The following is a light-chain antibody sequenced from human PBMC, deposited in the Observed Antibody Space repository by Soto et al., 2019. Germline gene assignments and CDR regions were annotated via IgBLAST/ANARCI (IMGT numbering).Light chain of an antibody. CDR3: QQYNNWPPWT. J-gene: IGKJ1*01. Sequence: EIVMTQSPATLSVSPVERATLSCMASQSVSSSYLAWYQQKPGQAPRLLIYDASTRATGIPARFSGSGSGTEFTLTISSLQSEDFAVYYCQQYNNWPPWTFGQGTKVDIK. CDR1: QSVSSSY. V-gene: IGKV3D-15*01. CDR2: DAS.